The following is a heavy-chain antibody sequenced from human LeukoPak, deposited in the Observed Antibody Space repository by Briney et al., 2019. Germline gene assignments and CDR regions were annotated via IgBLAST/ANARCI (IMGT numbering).Heavy chain of an antibody. Sequence: PSETLSLTCSVSGGSISNNYWSWVRQPPGKGLEWIGYIYYIGSTNYNPSLKSRVTISVDTSKNQFSLKLSSVTAADTAVYYCARGGSSGSYYHFYYWGQGTLVTVSS. CDR1: GGSISNNY. CDR2: IYYIGST. D-gene: IGHD1-26*01. CDR3: ARGGSSGSYYHFYY. V-gene: IGHV4-59*01. J-gene: IGHJ4*02.